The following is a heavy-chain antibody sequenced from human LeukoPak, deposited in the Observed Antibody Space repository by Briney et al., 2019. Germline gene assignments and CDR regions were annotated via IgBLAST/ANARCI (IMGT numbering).Heavy chain of an antibody. CDR2: INPSGGST. J-gene: IGHJ4*02. CDR1: GYTFTGYY. V-gene: IGHV1-46*01. CDR3: ARMGGSSLRGKDYFDY. Sequence: ASVKVSCKASGYTFTGYYMHWVRQAPGQGLEWMGIINPSGGSTSYAQKFQGRVTMTRDTSTSTVYMELSSLRSEDTAVYYCARMGGSSLRGKDYFDYWGQGTLVTVSS. D-gene: IGHD6-13*01.